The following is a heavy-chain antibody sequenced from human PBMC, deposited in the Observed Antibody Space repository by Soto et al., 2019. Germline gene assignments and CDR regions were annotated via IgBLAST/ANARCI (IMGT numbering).Heavy chain of an antibody. CDR1: GFTFRNYA. CDR2: ISYDGRSK. J-gene: IGHJ4*02. V-gene: IGHV3-30*04. Sequence: QVQLVESGGVVVQPGRSLRLSCAASGFTFRNYAMYWFRQAPNKGLEWVAVISYDGRSKYYADSVKGRFTISRDSSKNTLSLQMNSLRAENTAVYYCARERGIVATGTFSYGGQGTLVTVSS. D-gene: IGHD6-13*01. CDR3: ARERGIVATGTFSY.